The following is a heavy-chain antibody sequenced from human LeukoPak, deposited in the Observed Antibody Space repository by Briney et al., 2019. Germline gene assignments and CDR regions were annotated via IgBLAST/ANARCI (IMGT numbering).Heavy chain of an antibody. Sequence: ASVKVSCKASGYTFTGYYMHWVRQAPGQGLEWMGWINPNSGGTNYAQKFQGRVTMTRDTSISTAYMELSRLRSDDTAVYYCARVGSLTGYPNWFDPWGQGTLVTVSS. CDR3: ARVGSLTGYPNWFDP. CDR1: GYTFTGYY. D-gene: IGHD3-9*01. V-gene: IGHV1-2*02. CDR2: INPNSGGT. J-gene: IGHJ5*02.